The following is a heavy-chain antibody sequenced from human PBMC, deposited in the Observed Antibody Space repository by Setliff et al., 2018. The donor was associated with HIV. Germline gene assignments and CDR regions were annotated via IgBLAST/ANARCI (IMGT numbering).Heavy chain of an antibody. CDR2: ITPSGAT. V-gene: IGHV4-39*07. CDR3: SNWNTTIDEDA. CDR1: GGSIRSSSYY. D-gene: IGHD5-18*01. Sequence: SETLSLTCIVSGGSIRSSSYYWGWFRQPPGKGLEWIGEITPSGATNYLPSLKSRVTMSLDTSKNQFSLKMTSVTAADTALYYCSNWNTTIDEDAWGQGTLVTVSS. J-gene: IGHJ5*02.